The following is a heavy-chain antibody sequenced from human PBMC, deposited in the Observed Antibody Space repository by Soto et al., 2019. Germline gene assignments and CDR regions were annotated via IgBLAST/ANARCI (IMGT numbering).Heavy chain of an antibody. CDR1: GFTFSSYA. D-gene: IGHD6-13*01. Sequence: GGSLRLSCAASGFTFSSYAMSWVRQAPGKGLEWVSVISGGGDNTYYADAVKGRFTISRDNAKNSLYLQMNSLRAEDTAVYYCARENSSSFDYWGQGTLVTVSS. CDR3: ARENSSSFDY. V-gene: IGHV3-23*01. CDR2: ISGGGDNT. J-gene: IGHJ4*02.